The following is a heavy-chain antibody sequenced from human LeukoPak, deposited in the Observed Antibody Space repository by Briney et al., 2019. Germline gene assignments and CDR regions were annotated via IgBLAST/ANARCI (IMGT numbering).Heavy chain of an antibody. CDR1: GFTFSSYA. CDR3: AKLPAGSIPRSPDYFDY. Sequence: PGGSLRLSCAASGFTFSSYAMSWVRQAPGKGLEWVSAISGSGGSTYYADSVKGRFTISRDNSKNTLYLQMNSLRAEDTAVYYCAKLPAGSIPRSPDYFDYWGQGTLVTVSS. J-gene: IGHJ4*02. D-gene: IGHD2-21*01. V-gene: IGHV3-23*01. CDR2: ISGSGGST.